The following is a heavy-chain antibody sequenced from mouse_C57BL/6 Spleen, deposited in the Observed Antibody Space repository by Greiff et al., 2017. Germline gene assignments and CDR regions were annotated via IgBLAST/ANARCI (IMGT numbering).Heavy chain of an antibody. CDR3: ASGGDDTWFAY. D-gene: IGHD2-3*01. CDR2: IYPGSGNT. J-gene: IGHJ3*01. CDR1: GYTFTDYY. Sequence: QVQLQQSGAELVRPGASVKLSCKASGYTFTDYYINWVKQRPGQGLEWIARIYPGSGNTYYNEKFKGKATLTAEKSSSTAYMQLSSLTSEDSAVYFCASGGDDTWFAYWGQGTLVTVSA. V-gene: IGHV1-76*01.